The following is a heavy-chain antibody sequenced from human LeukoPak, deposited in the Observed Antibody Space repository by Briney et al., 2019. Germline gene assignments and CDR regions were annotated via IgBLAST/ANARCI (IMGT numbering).Heavy chain of an antibody. CDR2: INHSGST. CDR1: GGSFSGYY. D-gene: IGHD5-18*01. CDR3: ARVRQLWPPASPLAPFDY. J-gene: IGHJ4*02. Sequence: SETLSLTCAVYGGSFSGYYWSWIRQPPGKGLEWIGEINHSGSTNYNPSLKSRVTISVDTSKNQFSLKLSSVTAADTAVYYRARVRQLWPPASPLAPFDYWGQGTLGTVSS. V-gene: IGHV4-34*01.